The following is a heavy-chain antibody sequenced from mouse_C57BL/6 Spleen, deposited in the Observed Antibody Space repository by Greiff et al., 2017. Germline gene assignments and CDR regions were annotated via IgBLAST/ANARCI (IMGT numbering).Heavy chain of an antibody. D-gene: IGHD2-5*01. Sequence: QVQLQQPGAELVRPGSSVKLSCKASGYTFTRYWMHWVKQRPIQGLEWIGNIDPSDSETHYNQKFKDKATLTVDKSSSTAYMQLSSLTSEDSAVYYCARRSYSNSYYFDYWGQGTTLTVSS. V-gene: IGHV1-52*01. CDR3: ARRSYSNSYYFDY. J-gene: IGHJ2*01. CDR1: GYTFTRYW. CDR2: IDPSDSET.